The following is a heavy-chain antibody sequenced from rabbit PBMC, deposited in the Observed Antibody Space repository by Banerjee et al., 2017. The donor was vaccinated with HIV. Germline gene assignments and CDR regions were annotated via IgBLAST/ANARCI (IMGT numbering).Heavy chain of an antibody. CDR3: ARGGASSVVGYGMNL. CDR1: GFSFSSNYW. Sequence: EESGGDLVKPEGSLTLTCTASGFSFSSNYWICWVRQAPGKGLEWITCIYTGNGSTYYASWAKGRFTISKTSSTTVTLQMTSLTAADTATYFCARGGASSVVGYGMNLWGQGTLVTVS. V-gene: IGHV1S45*01. CDR2: IYTGNGST. D-gene: IGHD1-1*01. J-gene: IGHJ4*01.